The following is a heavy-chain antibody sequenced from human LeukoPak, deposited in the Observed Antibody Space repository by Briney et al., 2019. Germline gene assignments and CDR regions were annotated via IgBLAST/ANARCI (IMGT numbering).Heavy chain of an antibody. Sequence: PSETLSLTCTVSGGSISSGGYYWSWIRQHPGKGLEWIGYIYYSGSTYYNPSLKSRVTISVDTSKNQFSLKLSSVTAADTAVYYCARGYEGYPPYYFDYWGQGTLVTVSS. V-gene: IGHV4-31*03. CDR2: IYYSGST. CDR3: ARGYEGYPPYYFDY. J-gene: IGHJ4*02. CDR1: GGSISSGGYY. D-gene: IGHD5-18*01.